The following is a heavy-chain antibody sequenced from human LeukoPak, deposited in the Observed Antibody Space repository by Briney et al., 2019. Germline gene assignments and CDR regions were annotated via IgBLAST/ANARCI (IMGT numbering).Heavy chain of an antibody. J-gene: IGHJ4*02. CDR2: IISSGSAT. D-gene: IGHD3-10*01. V-gene: IGHV3-23*01. CDR1: GFTFSDSH. Sequence: GGTLRLSCAASGFTFSDSHMSWVRQAPGKGLEWVSSIISSGSATPYADSVRGRFTISRDNSKNMVYLEMTRPRAEDTAKNYCARESPGLTACEYWGQGTLVSVSS. CDR3: ARESPGLTACEY.